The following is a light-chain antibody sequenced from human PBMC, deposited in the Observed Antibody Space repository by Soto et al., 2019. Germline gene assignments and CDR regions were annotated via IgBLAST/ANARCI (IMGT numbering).Light chain of an antibody. Sequence: QSALTQPASVSGSPGQSITISCTGTSSDVGGYNLVSWYQQHPGKAPKLMIFDVSNRPSGVSNRFSGSKSGNTASLTISGLQAEDEADYYCSAYTGSSTRVVFGGGTQLTVL. CDR1: SSDVGGYNL. CDR3: SAYTGSSTRVV. J-gene: IGLJ2*01. CDR2: DVS. V-gene: IGLV2-14*03.